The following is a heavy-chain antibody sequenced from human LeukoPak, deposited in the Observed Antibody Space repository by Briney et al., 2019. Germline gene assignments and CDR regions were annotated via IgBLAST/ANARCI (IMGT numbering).Heavy chain of an antibody. J-gene: IGHJ4*02. CDR2: ISTYNGNT. CDR3: ARDYYGSGSYIYFDY. CDR1: GYIFTSYG. Sequence: ASVKVSCKASGYIFTSYGINWVRQAPGQGLEWMGRISTYNGNTNYAQKFQGRVTMTTDTSTSTAYMELRSLRSDDTAVYYCARDYYGSGSYIYFDYWGQGTLVTVSS. V-gene: IGHV1-18*01. D-gene: IGHD3-10*01.